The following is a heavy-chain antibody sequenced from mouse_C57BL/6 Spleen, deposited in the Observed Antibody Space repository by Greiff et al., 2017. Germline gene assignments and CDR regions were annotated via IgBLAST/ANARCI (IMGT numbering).Heavy chain of an antibody. CDR1: GYTFTSSW. V-gene: IGHV1-64*01. Sequence: VQLQQPGAELVKPGASVKLSCKASGYTFTSSWMHWVKQRPGQGLEWIGMIHPNSGSTNYNEKFKSKATLTVDKSSSTAYMQLSSLTSEASAVYYCARSDYLPREFDYWGQGTLVTVSA. CDR2: IHPNSGST. J-gene: IGHJ3*01. D-gene: IGHD2-1*01. CDR3: ARSDYLPREFDY.